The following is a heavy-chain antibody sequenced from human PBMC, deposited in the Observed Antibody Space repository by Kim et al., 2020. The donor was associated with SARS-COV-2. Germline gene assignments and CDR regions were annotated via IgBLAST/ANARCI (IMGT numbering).Heavy chain of an antibody. CDR3: ARGQLALIDY. CDR2: IYYSGST. Sequence: SETLSLTCTVSGGSISSYYWSWIRQPPGKGLEWIGYIYYSGSTNYNPSLKSRVTISVDTSKNQFSLKLSSVTAADTAVYYCARGQLALIDYWGQGTLVTVSS. D-gene: IGHD6-6*01. V-gene: IGHV4-59*13. CDR1: GGSISSYY. J-gene: IGHJ4*02.